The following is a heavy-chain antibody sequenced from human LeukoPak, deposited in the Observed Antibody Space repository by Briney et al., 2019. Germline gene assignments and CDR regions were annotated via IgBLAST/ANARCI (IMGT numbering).Heavy chain of an antibody. V-gene: IGHV3-11*06. CDR2: ISSSSTYT. Sequence: PGGPLRLSCAASGFTFSDYYMSWIRQAPGKGLEWVSYISSSSTYTNYADSVKGRFAISRDNAKNSLYLQMNSLRPEDTAVYYCAMYRNYGDRDYWGQGTLVTVSS. CDR3: AMYRNYGDRDY. CDR1: GFTFSDYY. D-gene: IGHD4-17*01. J-gene: IGHJ4*02.